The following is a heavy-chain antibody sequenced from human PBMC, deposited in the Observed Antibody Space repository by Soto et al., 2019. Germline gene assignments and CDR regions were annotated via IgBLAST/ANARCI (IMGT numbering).Heavy chain of an antibody. D-gene: IGHD3-16*01. V-gene: IGHV4-34*01. CDR3: VRIRYQLPSSVLWLDP. CDR1: GGFLSESY. Sequence: SETVSLTCAVYGGFLSESYWTWIRQPPGKGLEWIGEINHVGGTNYNPSLKSRVTMSVDTSQNQFSLRLISVTAADTAMYFCVRIRYQLPSSVLWLDPWGQGTPVTVSS. J-gene: IGHJ5*02. CDR2: INHVGGT.